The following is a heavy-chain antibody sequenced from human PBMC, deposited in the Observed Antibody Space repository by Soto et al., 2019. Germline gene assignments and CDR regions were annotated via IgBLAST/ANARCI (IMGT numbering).Heavy chain of an antibody. Sequence: ASVKVSCKASGYTFTSYGISWVRQAPGQGLEWMGWISAYNGNTDYAQKLQGRVTMTTDTSTSTAYMELRSLRSDDTALSYCTRNYVGDAFDIWGQGTMVTVSS. V-gene: IGHV1-18*01. D-gene: IGHD1-7*01. J-gene: IGHJ3*02. CDR1: GYTFTSYG. CDR2: ISAYNGNT. CDR3: TRNYVGDAFDI.